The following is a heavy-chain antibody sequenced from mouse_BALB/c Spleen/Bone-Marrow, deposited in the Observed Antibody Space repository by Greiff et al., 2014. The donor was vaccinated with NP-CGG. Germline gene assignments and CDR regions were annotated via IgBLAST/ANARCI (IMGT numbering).Heavy chain of an antibody. Sequence: VQLQQSGAELVRPGTSVKVSCKASGYAFTNYLIEWVKLRPGQGLEWIGVINPGSGGTNYNEKFKGKATLTADKSSSTAYMQLSSLTSDDSAVYFCARSLLRLQNAMDYWGQGTSVTVSS. V-gene: IGHV1-54*01. CDR1: GYAFTNYL. D-gene: IGHD1-2*01. CDR3: ARSLLRLQNAMDY. J-gene: IGHJ4*01. CDR2: INPGSGGT.